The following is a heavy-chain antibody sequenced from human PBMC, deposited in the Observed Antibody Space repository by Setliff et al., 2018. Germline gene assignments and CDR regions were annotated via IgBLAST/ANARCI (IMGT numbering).Heavy chain of an antibody. CDR1: GGSITSRSYY. J-gene: IGHJ4*02. V-gene: IGHV4-39*01. Sequence: SETLSLTCSVSGGSITSRSYYWGWIRQSPGKGLEWLGTIYYSGTTYYNSSLRSRVSISTDTSKNEFSLRLSSVTAADTALYYCTVYNTGSSKDHYWGQGTPVTVSS. CDR3: TVYNTGSSKDHY. D-gene: IGHD2-8*02. CDR2: IYYSGTT.